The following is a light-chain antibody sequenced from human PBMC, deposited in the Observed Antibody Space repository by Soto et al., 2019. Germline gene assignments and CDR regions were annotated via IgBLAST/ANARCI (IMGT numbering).Light chain of an antibody. Sequence: QSVLTQPASVSGSPGQSITISCTGTSSDVGGYKYVSWYQQYPGKAPKLMIYDVSNRPSGVSNRLSGSKSGNTASLTISGLQAEDEADYYCSSYTSSSSYGFGTGTKVTVL. CDR1: SSDVGGYKY. CDR3: SSYTSSSSYG. J-gene: IGLJ1*01. V-gene: IGLV2-14*03. CDR2: DVS.